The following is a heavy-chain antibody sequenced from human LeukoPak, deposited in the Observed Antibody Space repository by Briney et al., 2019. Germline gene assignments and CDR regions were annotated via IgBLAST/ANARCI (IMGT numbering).Heavy chain of an antibody. CDR2: IIPIFGTA. J-gene: IGHJ4*02. CDR3: ARAVVVAIPYDFDY. Sequence: SVTVSCKASGGTFSSYAISWVRQAPGQGLEWMGGIIPIFGTANYAQKFQGRVTNTADESTSTAYMELSSLRSEDTAVYYCARAVVVAIPYDFDYWGQGTLVMVSS. V-gene: IGHV1-69*13. D-gene: IGHD2-21*01. CDR1: GGTFSSYA.